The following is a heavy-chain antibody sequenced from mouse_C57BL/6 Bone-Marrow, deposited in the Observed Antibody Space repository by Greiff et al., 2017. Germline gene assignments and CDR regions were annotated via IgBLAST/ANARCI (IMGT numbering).Heavy chain of an antibody. CDR2: IYPGVGYT. CDR1: GYTFTNYW. D-gene: IGHD1-1*01. V-gene: IGHV1-63*01. Sequence: VQLQQSGAELVRPGTSVTMSCKASGYTFTNYWIGWAKQRPGHGLEWIGAIYPGVGYTTYNEKFKGKATLTADKSSSTAYMQISSLTSEDSAIDYCARGGYYGGSFAYWGRGTLVTVSA. CDR3: ARGGYYGGSFAY. J-gene: IGHJ3*01.